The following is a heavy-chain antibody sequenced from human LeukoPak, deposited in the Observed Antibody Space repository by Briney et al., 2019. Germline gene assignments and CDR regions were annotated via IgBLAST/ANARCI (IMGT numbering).Heavy chain of an antibody. D-gene: IGHD5/OR15-5a*01. Sequence: GASVKVSCKASGYTFTGYYMHWVRQAPGQGLEWMGWINPNSGGTNYAQKFQGRVTMTRDTSISAVYMELSRLRSDDTAVYYCARDAIGVYNLVQYWCQGTLVTVSS. J-gene: IGHJ4*02. CDR3: ARDAIGVYNLVQY. V-gene: IGHV1-2*02. CDR1: GYTFTGYY. CDR2: INPNSGGT.